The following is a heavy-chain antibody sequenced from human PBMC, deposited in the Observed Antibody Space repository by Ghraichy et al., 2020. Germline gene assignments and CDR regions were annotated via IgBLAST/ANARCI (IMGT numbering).Heavy chain of an antibody. CDR3: ARGFGDGSDSYYYYGMDV. J-gene: IGHJ6*02. Sequence: SETCPSPALSLVAPSVLTTGAGSGSPPGKGLEWIGYIFYSGDTNYNPSLNSRVTISLDTSKTQFSLKLRSVTAADTAVYYCARGFGDGSDSYYYYGMDVWGHGTTVTVSS. D-gene: IGHD5-24*01. V-gene: IGHV4-59*01. CDR2: IFYSGDT. CDR1: VAPSVLTT.